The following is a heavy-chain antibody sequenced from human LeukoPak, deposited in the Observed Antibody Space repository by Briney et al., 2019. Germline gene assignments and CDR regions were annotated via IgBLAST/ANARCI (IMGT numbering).Heavy chain of an antibody. CDR2: INPSGGST. CDR1: GYTFTSYY. J-gene: IGHJ3*02. Sequence: GASVKGSSKASGYTFTSYYMHWVRQAPGQGLEWMGIINPSGGSTSYAQKFQGRVTMTRDTSTSTVYMELSSLRSEDTAVYYCAGCPYGSGSYYNGDDAFDIWGQGTMVTVSS. V-gene: IGHV1-46*01. CDR3: AGCPYGSGSYYNGDDAFDI. D-gene: IGHD3-10*01.